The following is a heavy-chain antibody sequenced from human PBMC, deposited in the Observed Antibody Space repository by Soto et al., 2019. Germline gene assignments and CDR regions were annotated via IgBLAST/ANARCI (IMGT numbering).Heavy chain of an antibody. Sequence: PSETLSLTCTVSGGSISSSSYYWGWIRQPPGKGLEWIGSIYYSGSTYYDPSLKSRVTISVDRSKNQFSLKLSSVTAADTAVYYCARVGDYGSGSYYRGPYYYYGMDVWGQGTTVTVSS. CDR3: ARVGDYGSGSYYRGPYYYYGMDV. J-gene: IGHJ6*02. V-gene: IGHV4-39*07. CDR2: IYYSGST. CDR1: GGSISSSSYY. D-gene: IGHD3-10*01.